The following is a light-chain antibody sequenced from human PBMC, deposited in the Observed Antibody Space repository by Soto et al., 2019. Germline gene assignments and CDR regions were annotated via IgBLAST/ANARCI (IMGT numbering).Light chain of an antibody. CDR1: SSDVGGYNY. Sequence: SGLTQPASVSGSPGRSITISCTGTSSDVGGYNYVSWYQQHPGKAPKLMIYEVSNRPSGVSNRFSGSKSGNTASLTISGLQAEDEADYYCSSYTSSSTFYVFGTGTKVTV. CDR3: SSYTSSSTFYV. J-gene: IGLJ1*01. CDR2: EVS. V-gene: IGLV2-14*01.